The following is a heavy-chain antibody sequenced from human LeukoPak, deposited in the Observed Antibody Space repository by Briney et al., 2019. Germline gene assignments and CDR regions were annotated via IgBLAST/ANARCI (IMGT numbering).Heavy chain of an antibody. J-gene: IGHJ4*02. CDR1: GFTVSTTY. V-gene: IGHV3-53*01. D-gene: IGHD3-22*01. CDR2: LYTGGTT. CDR3: ARDLSSGFYYFDY. Sequence: GGSLRLSCVASGFTVSTTYMNWVRQAPGKGLEWVSVLYTGGTTYYADSVKGRFTISRDNSKNTLYLQMNSLRAEDTAMYYYARDLSSGFYYFDYWGQGILVTVSS.